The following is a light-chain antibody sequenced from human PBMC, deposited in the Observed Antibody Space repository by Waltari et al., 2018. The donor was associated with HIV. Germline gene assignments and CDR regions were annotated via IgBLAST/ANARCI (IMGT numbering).Light chain of an antibody. CDR2: KDS. CDR3: QSADITGTLGV. CDR1: ALPRQF. J-gene: IGLJ2*01. V-gene: IGLV3-25*03. Sequence: SYELAQPPSVSVSPGQMARLTCSGDALPRQFVFWYQQKPGQAPIVVIYKDSERPSGIPERFSGFISGTTATLTISAVQAEDEADYYCQSADITGTLGVFGGGTRLTV.